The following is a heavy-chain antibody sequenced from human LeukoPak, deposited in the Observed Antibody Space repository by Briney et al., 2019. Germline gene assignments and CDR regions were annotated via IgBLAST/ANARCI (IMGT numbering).Heavy chain of an antibody. CDR3: AKGLSSGDYGLHY. V-gene: IGHV3-23*01. D-gene: IGHD4-17*01. Sequence: PGGSLRLSCAASGFTFSSYAMNWVRRAPGKGLEWVSTISGTGGSTYYADCVKGRFTISRDTSKNTLYPQMISLRAEDTAVYYCAKGLSSGDYGLHYWGQGTLVSVSS. J-gene: IGHJ4*02. CDR1: GFTFSSYA. CDR2: ISGTGGST.